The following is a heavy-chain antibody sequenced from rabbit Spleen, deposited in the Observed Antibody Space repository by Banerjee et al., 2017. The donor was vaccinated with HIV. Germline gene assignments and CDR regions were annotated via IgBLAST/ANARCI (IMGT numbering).Heavy chain of an antibody. J-gene: IGHJ3*01. Sequence: QEQLVESGGDLVKPGASLTLTCKASGLDFSTSYWMCWVRQAPGKGLEWIACIDVHKSATTYYETWAKGRFTISKTSSTTVTLQMTSVTAADTATYFCARDAAGREDFNLWGQGTLVTVS. CDR1: GLDFSTSYW. CDR3: ARDAAGREDFNL. CDR2: IDVHKSATT. D-gene: IGHD4-2*01. V-gene: IGHV1S45*01.